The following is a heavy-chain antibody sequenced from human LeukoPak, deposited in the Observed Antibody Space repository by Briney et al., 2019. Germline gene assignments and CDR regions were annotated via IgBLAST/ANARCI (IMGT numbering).Heavy chain of an antibody. CDR2: IYPGDSDT. V-gene: IGHV5-51*01. CDR3: ARQSYDGSGYNGANWFDP. CDR1: GYSFTSYW. J-gene: IGHJ5*02. D-gene: IGHD3-22*01. Sequence: GESLKISCKGSGYSFTSYWIGWVRQMPGKGLEWMGIIYPGDSDTRYSPSFQGQVTISADKSISTAYLQWSSLKASDTAMYYCARQSYDGSGYNGANWFDPWGQGTLVTVSS.